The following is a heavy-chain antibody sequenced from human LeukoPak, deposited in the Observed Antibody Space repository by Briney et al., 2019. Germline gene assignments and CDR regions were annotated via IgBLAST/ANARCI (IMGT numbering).Heavy chain of an antibody. CDR1: GGSISSSSYY. V-gene: IGHV4-39*01. Sequence: SETLSLTCTVSGGSISSSSYYWGWIRQPPGKGLEWIGSNYYSGSTYYNPSLKSRVTISVDTSKNQFSLKLSSVTAADTAVYYCARPLEGGWFDPWGQGTLVTVSS. CDR3: ARPLEGGWFDP. D-gene: IGHD3-16*01. J-gene: IGHJ5*02. CDR2: NYYSGST.